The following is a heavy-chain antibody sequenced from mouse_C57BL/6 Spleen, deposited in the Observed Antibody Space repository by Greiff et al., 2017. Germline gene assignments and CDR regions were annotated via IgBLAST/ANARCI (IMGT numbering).Heavy chain of an antibody. V-gene: IGHV1-82*01. J-gene: IGHJ4*01. CDR2: IYPGDGDT. CDR1: GYAFSSSW. D-gene: IGHD2-13*01. CDR3: AREEDIYYGDDMDY. Sequence: QVQLQQSGPELVKPGASVKISCTASGYAFSSSWMYWVKQRPGKGLEWIGRIYPGDGDTNYTGKFKGKATLTADKSSSTAYMQLSSLTSEVSAVYFCAREEDIYYGDDMDYGGQGPSVTVAS.